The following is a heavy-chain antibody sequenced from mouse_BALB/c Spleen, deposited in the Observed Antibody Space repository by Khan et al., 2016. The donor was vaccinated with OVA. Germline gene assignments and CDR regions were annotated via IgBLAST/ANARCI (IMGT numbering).Heavy chain of an antibody. CDR2: ISSGGSYT. Sequence: EVELVESGGGLVKPGGSLKLSCAASGFTFSTSPMSWVRQTPEKRLEWVTTISSGGSYTYYPDSVKGRFTISRDNAKNTLYLQMSSLRSEDTAMYYCARHYGGALDYWGQGTSVTVSS. D-gene: IGHD1-1*01. CDR1: GFTFSTSP. CDR3: ARHYGGALDY. J-gene: IGHJ4*01. V-gene: IGHV5-9-3*01.